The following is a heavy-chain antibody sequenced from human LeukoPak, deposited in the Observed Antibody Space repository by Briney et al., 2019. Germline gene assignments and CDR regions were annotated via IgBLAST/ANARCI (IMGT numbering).Heavy chain of an antibody. D-gene: IGHD4-17*01. Sequence: GRSLRLSCAASGFTFSSYSMNWIRQAPGKGLEWVSSISSSTSYIYYADSVKGRFTISKDNAKNSLYLQMNSLRAEDTAVYYCARAGGSTVSHSDYWGQGTLVTVSS. CDR3: ARAGGSTVSHSDY. J-gene: IGHJ4*02. CDR2: ISSSTSYI. V-gene: IGHV3-21*01. CDR1: GFTFSSYS.